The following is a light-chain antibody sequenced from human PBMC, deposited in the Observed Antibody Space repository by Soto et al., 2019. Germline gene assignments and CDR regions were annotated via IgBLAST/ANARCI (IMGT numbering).Light chain of an antibody. J-gene: IGKJ3*01. Sequence: DNQMTQSPSSLSASVGDRVTITCRASQGSTNHLAWYQQRPGKVPYLLIFAASILQPGVPSRFSGSGSGTDFTLTISGLQLEDVATYYCLRYYTGPPLFGPGTRVDIK. V-gene: IGKV1-27*01. CDR2: AAS. CDR3: LRYYTGPPL. CDR1: QGSTNH.